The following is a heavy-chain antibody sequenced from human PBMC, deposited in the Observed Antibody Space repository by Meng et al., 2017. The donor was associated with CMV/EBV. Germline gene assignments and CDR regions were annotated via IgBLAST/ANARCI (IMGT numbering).Heavy chain of an antibody. D-gene: IGHD6-13*01. Sequence: QGQWQESGTGRVKHSETLSLTCTVSGGSISSYYWSWIRQPAGKGLEWIGRIYTSGSTNYNPSLKSRVTMSVDTSKNQFSLKLSSVTAADTAVYYCAREMPIAAAGCFDYWGQGTLVTVSS. J-gene: IGHJ4*02. CDR1: GGSISSYY. CDR2: IYTSGST. CDR3: AREMPIAAAGCFDY. V-gene: IGHV4-4*07.